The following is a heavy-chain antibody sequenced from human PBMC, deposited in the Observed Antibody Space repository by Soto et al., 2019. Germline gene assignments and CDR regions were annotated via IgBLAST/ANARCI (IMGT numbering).Heavy chain of an antibody. V-gene: IGHV4-34*01. CDR2: INHRGST. Sequence: QVQLQQWGAGLLKPSETLSLTCAVYGGSFSGYYWSWIRQPPGKGLEWIGEINHRGSTNYNPTLKSRVTISVDTSKNQFSLKLSSVTAADTAVYYCARVGIVVVPAAIDYWGQGTLVTVSS. CDR1: GGSFSGYY. J-gene: IGHJ4*02. CDR3: ARVGIVVVPAAIDY. D-gene: IGHD2-2*01.